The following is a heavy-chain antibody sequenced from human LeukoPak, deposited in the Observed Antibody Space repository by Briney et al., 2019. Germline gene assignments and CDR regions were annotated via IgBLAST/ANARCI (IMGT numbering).Heavy chain of an antibody. CDR1: GFTVSSYW. V-gene: IGHV3-7*01. CDR2: IKQDGSEK. J-gene: IGHJ6*02. D-gene: IGHD3-9*01. CDR3: ARQGETYYDILTGYFEYYYYYYGMDV. Sequence: AGSLRLSCAASGFTVSSYWMSWLRQAPGKGLEGLASIKQDGSEKYYVDSVKGRFTISRDNDKNSMYLHMNSLRAEDTAVYYCARQGETYYDILTGYFEYYYYYYGMDVWGQGTTVTVSS.